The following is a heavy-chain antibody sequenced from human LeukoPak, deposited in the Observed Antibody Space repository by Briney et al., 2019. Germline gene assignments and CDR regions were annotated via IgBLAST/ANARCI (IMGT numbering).Heavy chain of an antibody. CDR1: GGTFSSYA. D-gene: IGHD3-3*01. CDR2: IIPIFGTA. CDR3: ARDPSAIFGVVIAPDGYYYYGMDV. J-gene: IGHJ6*02. Sequence: SVTVSCKASGGTFSSYAISWVRQAPGQGLEWMGGIIPIFGTANYAQKFQGRVTITADEPTSTAYMELSSLRSEDTAVYYCARDPSAIFGVVIAPDGYYYYGMDVWGQGTTVTVSS. V-gene: IGHV1-69*13.